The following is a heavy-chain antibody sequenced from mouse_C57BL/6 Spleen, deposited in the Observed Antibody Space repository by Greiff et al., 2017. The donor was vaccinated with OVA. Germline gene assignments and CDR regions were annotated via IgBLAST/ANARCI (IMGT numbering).Heavy chain of an antibody. CDR3: AREYDYDRPFAY. J-gene: IGHJ3*01. V-gene: IGHV1-55*01. D-gene: IGHD2-4*01. CDR1: GYTFTSYW. Sequence: QVHVKQPGAELVKPGASVKMSCKASGYTFTSYWITWVKQRPGQGLEWIGDIYPGSGSTNYNEKFKSKATLTVDTSSSTAYMQLSSLTSEDSAVYYCAREYDYDRPFAYWGQGTLVTVSA. CDR2: IYPGSGST.